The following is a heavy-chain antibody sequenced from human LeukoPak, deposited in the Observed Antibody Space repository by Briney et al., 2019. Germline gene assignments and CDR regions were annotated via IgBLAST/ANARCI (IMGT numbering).Heavy chain of an antibody. V-gene: IGHV1-18*01. Sequence: GASVKLSCKSSVYTFTSYGISWGRHPPGQGLEWMGWISAYNGKTNYAQKLQGRVTMTTDTSTSTAYMELRSLRSDDTAVYYCAREDDPSPYFDYWGQGTLVTVSS. CDR1: VYTFTSYG. J-gene: IGHJ4*02. CDR2: ISAYNGKT. CDR3: AREDDPSPYFDY.